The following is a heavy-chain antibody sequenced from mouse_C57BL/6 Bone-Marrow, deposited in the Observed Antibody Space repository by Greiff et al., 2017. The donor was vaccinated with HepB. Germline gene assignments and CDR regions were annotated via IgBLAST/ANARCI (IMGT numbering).Heavy chain of an antibody. CDR2: ISYDGSN. D-gene: IGHD3-3*01. CDR1: GYSITSGYY. V-gene: IGHV3-6*01. Sequence: EVKLMESGPGLVKPSQSLSLTCSVTGYSITSGYYWNWIRQFPGNKLEWMGYISYDGSNNYNPSLKNRISITRDTSKNQFFLKLNSVTTEDTATYYCAREGLGRDWYFDVWGTGTTVTVSS. CDR3: AREGLGRDWYFDV. J-gene: IGHJ1*03.